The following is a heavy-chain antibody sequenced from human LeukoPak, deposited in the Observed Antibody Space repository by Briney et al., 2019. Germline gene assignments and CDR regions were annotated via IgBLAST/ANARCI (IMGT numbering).Heavy chain of an antibody. D-gene: IGHD2-15*01. J-gene: IGHJ5*02. V-gene: IGHV4-34*01. CDR2: INHSGST. Sequence: KTSETLSLTCAVYGGSFSGYYWSWIRQPPGKGLEWIGEINHSGSTNYNPSLKSRVTISVDTSKNQFSLKLSSVTAADTAVYYCARDILGPDIHWFDPWGRGTLVTVSS. CDR1: GGSFSGYY. CDR3: ARDILGPDIHWFDP.